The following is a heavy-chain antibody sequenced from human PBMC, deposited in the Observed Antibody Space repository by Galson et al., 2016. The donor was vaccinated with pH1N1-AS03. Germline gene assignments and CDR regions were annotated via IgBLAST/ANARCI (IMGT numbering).Heavy chain of an antibody. V-gene: IGHV4-61*01. CDR2: IYYTEST. CDR3: GRERYTSGNGRYLFDY. J-gene: IGHJ4*02. CDR1: GGSVTSDTYY. Sequence: ETLSLTCTVSGGSVTSDTYYWTWIRQPPGKGLEWIGYIYYTESTNYNPSLKSQVTIPIDTSKNRFSLKLSSVSAADMAVYYCGRERYTSGNGRYLFDYWGQGILVTVSS. D-gene: IGHD1-26*01.